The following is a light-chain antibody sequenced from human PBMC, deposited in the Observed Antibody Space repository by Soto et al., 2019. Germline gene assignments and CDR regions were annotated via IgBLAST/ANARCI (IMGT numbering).Light chain of an antibody. J-gene: IGKJ1*01. CDR1: QSVSSSF. V-gene: IGKV3-20*01. CDR2: GAS. Sequence: EIVLTQSPGTLSLSPGERATLSCRASQSVSSSFLAWYQQKPGQAPRLLIYGASTRATGIPDRFSGSGSGTDFTLTISRLEPDDFAVYYCQEYDSSPWTLGQGTKVEIK. CDR3: QEYDSSPWT.